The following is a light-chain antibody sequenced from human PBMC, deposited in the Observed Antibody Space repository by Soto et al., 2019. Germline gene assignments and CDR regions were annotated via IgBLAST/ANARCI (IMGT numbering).Light chain of an antibody. Sequence: IQLTQSPSSLSASVGDRVTITCRASQGISSYLAWYQQKPGKAPKLLIYGASTLEGGVPFRFSGSGSGTDFTLTISSLQPEDIATYYCQKYNSAPLTFGGGTKVEI. J-gene: IGKJ4*01. CDR3: QKYNSAPLT. V-gene: IGKV1-9*01. CDR1: QGISSY. CDR2: GAS.